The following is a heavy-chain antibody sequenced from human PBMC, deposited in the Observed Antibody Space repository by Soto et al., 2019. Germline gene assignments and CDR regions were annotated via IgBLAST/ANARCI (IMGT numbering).Heavy chain of an antibody. J-gene: IGHJ2*01. V-gene: IGHV4-31*03. CDR2: IYYTGSA. D-gene: IGHD3-22*01. CDR3: ARDNAGYDSSSYYHRKGDFDL. Sequence: QVQLQESGPGLVKPSQTLSLTCSVSGGSIISGGYYWSWIRQQPGKGLEWIGNIYYTGSALYNPSLKSRVTIAIDRSENQFSLKLSSVTAADTAVYFCARDNAGYDSSSYYHRKGDFDLWGRGTLVTVSS. CDR1: GGSIISGGYY.